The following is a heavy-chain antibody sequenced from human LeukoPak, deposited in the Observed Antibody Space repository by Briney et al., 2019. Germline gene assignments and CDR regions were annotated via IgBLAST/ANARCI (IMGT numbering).Heavy chain of an antibody. CDR3: ARDQVVPAAINP. D-gene: IGHD2-2*02. CDR1: GYTFTNYA. CDR2: INAGNGNT. V-gene: IGHV1-3*01. Sequence: ASVKVSCKASGYTFTNYAIHWVRQAPGQRLEWMGWINAGNGNTKYSQKFQGGVTITRDTSASTAYMYLSSLRSEDTAVYYCARDQVVPAAINPWGQGTLVTVSS. J-gene: IGHJ5*02.